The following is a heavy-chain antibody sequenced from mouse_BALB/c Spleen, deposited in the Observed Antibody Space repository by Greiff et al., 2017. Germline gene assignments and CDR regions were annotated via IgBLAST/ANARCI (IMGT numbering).Heavy chain of an antibody. J-gene: IGHJ3*01. V-gene: IGHV2-2*02. Sequence: QVQLKESGPGLVQPSQSLSITCTVSGFSLTSYGVHWVRQSPGKGLEWLGVIWSGGSTDYNAAFISRLSISKDNSKSQVFFKMNSLQANDTAIYYCARNLDYYGPWFAYWGQGTLVTVSA. CDR1: GFSLTSYG. CDR3: ARNLDYYGPWFAY. D-gene: IGHD1-2*01. CDR2: IWSGGST.